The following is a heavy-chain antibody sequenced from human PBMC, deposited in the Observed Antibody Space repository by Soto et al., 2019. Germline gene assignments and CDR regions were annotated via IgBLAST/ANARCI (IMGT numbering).Heavy chain of an antibody. CDR3: ARDWEKGSGWYEDYYYGMDV. CDR1: GYTFTSYA. J-gene: IGHJ6*02. CDR2: INAGNGNT. V-gene: IGHV1-3*01. Sequence: ASLKVSCKASGYTFTSYAMHWVRQSPGQRLEWMGWINAGNGNTKYSQKFQGRVTITRDTSASTAYMELSSLRSEDTAVYYCARDWEKGSGWYEDYYYGMDVWGQGTTVTVS. D-gene: IGHD6-19*01.